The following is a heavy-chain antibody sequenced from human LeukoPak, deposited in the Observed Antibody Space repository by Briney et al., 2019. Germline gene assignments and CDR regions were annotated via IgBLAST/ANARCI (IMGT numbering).Heavy chain of an antibody. V-gene: IGHV4-39*07. J-gene: IGHJ4*02. CDR2: IYYSGST. Sequence: SETLSLTCTVSGGSISSTTYYWGWIRQPPGKGLEWIGTIYYSGSTYYNPSLKRRAAISVDTPKNQFSLKLSSVTAADTAVYYCARGPTVKYFDYWGQGTLVTVSS. CDR3: ARGPTVKYFDY. D-gene: IGHD4-11*01. CDR1: GGSISSTTYY.